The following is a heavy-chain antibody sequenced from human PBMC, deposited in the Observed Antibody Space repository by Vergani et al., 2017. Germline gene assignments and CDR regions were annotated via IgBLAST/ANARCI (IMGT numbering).Heavy chain of an antibody. D-gene: IGHD2-2*01. CDR3: ARGILNIVVVPAANILGLDY. CDR2: INPNSGGT. CDR1: GYTFTGYY. Sequence: QVQLVQSGAEVKKPGSSVKVSCKASGYTFTGYYMHWVRQAPGQGLEWMGWINPNSGGTNYAQKFQGRVTMTRDTSISTAYMELSRLRSDDTAVYYCARGILNIVVVPAANILGLDYWGQGTLVTVSS. V-gene: IGHV1-2*02. J-gene: IGHJ4*02.